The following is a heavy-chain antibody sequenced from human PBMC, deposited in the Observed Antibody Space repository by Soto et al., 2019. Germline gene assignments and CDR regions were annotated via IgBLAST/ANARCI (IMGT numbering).Heavy chain of an antibody. CDR1: GGSVTNSSYY. Sequence: SETLSLTCTVSGGSVTNSSYYWGWIRQSPGKGLEWIGGVYYRGRSYSKSSVKSRVTISVDTSKNRFSLSLNSVTASDTAVYFCVSQRTTVPTQAYFDYWGPGALVTVSS. CDR3: VSQRTTVPTQAYFDY. D-gene: IGHD4-17*01. V-gene: IGHV4-39*01. J-gene: IGHJ4*02. CDR2: VYYRGRS.